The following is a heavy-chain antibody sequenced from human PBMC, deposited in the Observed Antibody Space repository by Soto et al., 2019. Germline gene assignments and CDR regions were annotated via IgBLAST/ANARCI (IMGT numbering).Heavy chain of an antibody. D-gene: IGHD6-13*01. CDR3: AKQGAGTIY. J-gene: IGHJ4*02. CDR2: IADHGGNT. CDR1: GFTFSTYA. V-gene: IGHV3-23*01. Sequence: GGSLRLSCAASGFTFSTYALTWVRQAPGKGLEWVSAIADHGGNTYYADSVKGRFTISRDNSKNTLYLQMNSLRAEDTALYYCAKQGAGTIYWSQGTPVTVSS.